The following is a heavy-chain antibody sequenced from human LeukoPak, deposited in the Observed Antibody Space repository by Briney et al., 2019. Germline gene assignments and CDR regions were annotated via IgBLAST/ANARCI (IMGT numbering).Heavy chain of an antibody. CDR1: GFTVNSYA. D-gene: IGHD4-17*01. CDR2: ISASGDNT. Sequence: GGSLRLSCDASGFTVNSYAMNWVRQAPGKGLAGVSVISASGDNTYYADSVKGRFTISRDDSKNTVYLQMNSLRADDTAVYHCAKGGRRHYGDYVAFWGQGTLVTVSS. J-gene: IGHJ4*02. V-gene: IGHV3-23*01. CDR3: AKGGRRHYGDYVAF.